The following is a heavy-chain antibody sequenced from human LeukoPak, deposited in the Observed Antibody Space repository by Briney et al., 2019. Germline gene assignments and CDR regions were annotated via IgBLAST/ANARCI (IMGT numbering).Heavy chain of an antibody. CDR3: AKDRAQQWLYDY. Sequence: PGGSLRLSCAASGFTFSNYFMHWVRQAPGKGLEWVAVISYDGSNKYYADSVKGRFTISRDNSKNTLYLQMNSLRAEDTAVYYCAKDRAQQWLYDYWGQGTLVTVSS. CDR2: ISYDGSNK. V-gene: IGHV3-30*18. D-gene: IGHD6-19*01. CDR1: GFTFSNYF. J-gene: IGHJ4*02.